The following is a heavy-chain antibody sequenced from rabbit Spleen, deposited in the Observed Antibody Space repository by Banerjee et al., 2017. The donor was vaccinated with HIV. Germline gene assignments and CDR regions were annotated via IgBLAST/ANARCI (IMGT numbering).Heavy chain of an antibody. D-gene: IGHD2-1*01. CDR1: GFSFNKNYY. CDR3: ARGSATMTMVITGYYLTL. J-gene: IGHJ4*01. V-gene: IGHV1S40*01. CDR2: IDTGSSGYT. Sequence: QQLVESGGGLVKPGASLTLTCKASGFSFNKNYYMCWVRQAPGKGLEWIACIDTGSSGYTYYATWATGRFTCSKTSSTTVTLQMTSLTAADTATYFCARGSATMTMVITGYYLTLWGPGTLVTVS.